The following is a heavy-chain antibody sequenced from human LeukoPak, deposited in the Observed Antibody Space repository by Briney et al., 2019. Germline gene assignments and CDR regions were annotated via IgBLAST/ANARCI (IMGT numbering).Heavy chain of an antibody. D-gene: IGHD6-13*01. V-gene: IGHV3-49*03. CDR1: GFTFGDYA. CDR2: IRSKAYGGTT. CDR3: TRDEQQLEAFDY. J-gene: IGHJ4*02. Sequence: RSLRLSCTASGFTFGDYAMSWFRQAPGKGLEWVGFIRSKAYGGTTEYAASVKGRFTISRDDSKSIAHLQMNSLKTEDTAVYYCTRDEQQLEAFDYWGQGTLVTVSS.